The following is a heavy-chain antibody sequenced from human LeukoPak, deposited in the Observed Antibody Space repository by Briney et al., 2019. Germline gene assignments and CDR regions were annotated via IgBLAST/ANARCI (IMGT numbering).Heavy chain of an antibody. CDR3: ARTPYYYYYYMDV. CDR1: GGSISSYY. Sequence: PSETLSLTCTVSGGSISSYYWSWIRQPPGKGLEWIGYIYDSGSTNYNPSLKSRVTISVDTSKNQFSLKLGSVTAADTAVYYCARTPYYYYYYMDVWGKGTTVTVSS. V-gene: IGHV4-59*01. CDR2: IYDSGST. J-gene: IGHJ6*03.